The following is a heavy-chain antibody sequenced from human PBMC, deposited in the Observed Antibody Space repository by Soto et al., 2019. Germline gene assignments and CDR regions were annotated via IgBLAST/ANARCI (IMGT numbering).Heavy chain of an antibody. D-gene: IGHD3-16*01. V-gene: IGHV1-18*01. J-gene: IGHJ6*02. CDR1: GYTFTRYG. CDR3: AMVDVYVTPSPQDV. Sequence: QVQLVQSGAEVKNPGASVKVSCKASGYTFTRYGIGWARQAPGQGLEWMGWINTYNGNTNYAQNVQGRVTLTTDTSTSTVYMELRSLRYNDTAIYYCAMVDVYVTPSPQDVWGQGTTVIVSS. CDR2: INTYNGNT.